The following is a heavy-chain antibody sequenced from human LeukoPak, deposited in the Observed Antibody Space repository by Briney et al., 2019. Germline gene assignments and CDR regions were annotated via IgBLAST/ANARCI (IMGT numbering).Heavy chain of an antibody. J-gene: IGHJ6*02. CDR1: GYTFTSYG. V-gene: IGHV1-18*01. CDR2: ISAYNGNT. Sequence: GASVKVSCKASGYTFTSYGISWVRQAPGQGLEWMGWISAYNGNTNYAQKLQGRVTMTTDTSTSTAYMELRSLRSDDTAVYYCAKTCYYDSSGYYLPYYCYYGMDVWGQGTTVTVSS. D-gene: IGHD3-22*01. CDR3: AKTCYYDSSGYYLPYYCYYGMDV.